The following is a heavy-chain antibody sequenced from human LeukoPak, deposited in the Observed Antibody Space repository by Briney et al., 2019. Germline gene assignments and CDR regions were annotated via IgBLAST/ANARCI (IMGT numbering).Heavy chain of an antibody. D-gene: IGHD3-10*01. CDR2: IIPIFGTA. Sequence: SVKVSCKASGGTFSSYAISWVRQATGQGLEWMGGIIPIFGTANYAQKFQGRVTITADESTSTAYMELSSLRSEDTAVYYCARDGLLWFGEYSVSFAYWGQGTLVTVSS. J-gene: IGHJ4*02. CDR1: GGTFSSYA. V-gene: IGHV1-69*13. CDR3: ARDGLLWFGEYSVSFAY.